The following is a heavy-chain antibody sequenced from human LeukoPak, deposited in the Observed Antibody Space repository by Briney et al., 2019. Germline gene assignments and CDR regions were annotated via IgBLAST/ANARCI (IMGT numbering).Heavy chain of an antibody. CDR1: GFTFSSYA. V-gene: IGHV3-30-3*01. D-gene: IGHD3-10*01. CDR3: ARDRCRYYGSGCLGNFDY. Sequence: GGSLRLSCAASGFTFSSYAMHWVRQAPGKGLEWVAVISYDGSNKYYADSVKGRFTISRDNSKNTLYLQMNSLGAEDTAVYYCARDRCRYYGSGCLGNFDYWGQGTLVTVSS. J-gene: IGHJ4*02. CDR2: ISYDGSNK.